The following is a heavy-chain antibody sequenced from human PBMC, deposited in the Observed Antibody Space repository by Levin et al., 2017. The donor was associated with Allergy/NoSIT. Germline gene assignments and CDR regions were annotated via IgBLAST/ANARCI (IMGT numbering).Heavy chain of an antibody. D-gene: IGHD2-2*01. Sequence: SVKVSCKASGGTFSSYAISWVRQAPGQGLEWMGGIIPIFGTANYAQKFQGRVTITADESTSTAYMELSSLRSEDTAVYYCARGGFWVPAALPDYYYYMDVWGKGTTVTVSS. CDR2: IIPIFGTA. CDR1: GGTFSSYA. CDR3: ARGGFWVPAALPDYYYYMDV. V-gene: IGHV1-69*13. J-gene: IGHJ6*03.